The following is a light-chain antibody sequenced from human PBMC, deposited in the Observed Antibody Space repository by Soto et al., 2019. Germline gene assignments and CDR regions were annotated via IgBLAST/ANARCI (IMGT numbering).Light chain of an antibody. J-gene: IGLJ2*01. CDR2: EVS. CDR3: CSYAGSTTRVV. Sequence: QSVLTQPASVSGSPGQSITISCTGTSSDVVTYKYVSWYQQHPGKAPKLMIYEVSNRPSGASNRFSGSKSGNTASLTISGLQAEDEADYYCCSYAGSTTRVVFGGGTKLTVL. V-gene: IGLV2-14*01. CDR1: SSDVVTYKY.